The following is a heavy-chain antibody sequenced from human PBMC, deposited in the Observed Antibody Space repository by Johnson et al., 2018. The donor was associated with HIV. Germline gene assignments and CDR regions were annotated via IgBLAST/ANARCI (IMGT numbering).Heavy chain of an antibody. D-gene: IGHD3-10*01. Sequence: VQLVESGGGLVQPGGSLRLSCADSGFTFSSYWMNWVRQAPGKGLEWLANINVDGSQTYYLDSVQGRFTISRDNVNNSVFLLLNSLRVEDTAVYFCARDFVAFGECTAFDIWGQGTRVTVSS. CDR3: ARDFVAFGECTAFDI. V-gene: IGHV3-7*01. CDR2: INVDGSQT. J-gene: IGHJ3*02. CDR1: GFTFSSYW.